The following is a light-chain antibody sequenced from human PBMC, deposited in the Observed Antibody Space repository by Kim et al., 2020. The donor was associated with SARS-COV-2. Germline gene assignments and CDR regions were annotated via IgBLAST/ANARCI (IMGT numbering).Light chain of an antibody. CDR1: NLGDKL. J-gene: IGLJ3*02. CDR2: QND. Sequence: SVSPGQTASITCSGDNLGDKLTSWYQQKAGQSPVVVMYQNDRRPSGIPDRFSGSNSGNTATLTIRATQAMDEAAYFCQAWDSTTAVFGGGTQLTVL. CDR3: QAWDSTTAV. V-gene: IGLV3-1*01.